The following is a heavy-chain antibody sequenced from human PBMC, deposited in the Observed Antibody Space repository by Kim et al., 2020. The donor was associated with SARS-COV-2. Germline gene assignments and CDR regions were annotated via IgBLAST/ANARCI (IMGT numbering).Heavy chain of an antibody. V-gene: IGHV3-23*01. CDR2: ATT. Sequence: ATTFYADSVKGRFAISRDNPKNTLYLQMNNLRADDTAVYFCARGLGSPDFWGQGTLVTVS. CDR3: ARGLGSPDF. J-gene: IGHJ4*02. D-gene: IGHD7-27*01.